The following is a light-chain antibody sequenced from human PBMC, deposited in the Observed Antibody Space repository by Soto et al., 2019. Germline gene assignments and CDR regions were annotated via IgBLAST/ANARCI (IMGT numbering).Light chain of an antibody. CDR2: GAS. J-gene: IGKJ4*01. V-gene: IGKV3-20*01. CDR3: QQYGSSPLT. Sequence: EIVLTQSPGTLSLSPGERASLSCRASQTVSSNYLAWYQQKPGQAPRLLIYGASRSATGIPDRFSGSGSGTDFTLTISRLEPDDFAVYFCQQYGSSPLTFGGGTKVDIK. CDR1: QTVSSNY.